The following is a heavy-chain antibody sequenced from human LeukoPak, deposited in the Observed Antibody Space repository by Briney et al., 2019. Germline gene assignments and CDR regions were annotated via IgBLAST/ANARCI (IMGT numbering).Heavy chain of an antibody. Sequence: GGSLRLSCAASGFTFSSYAMSWVRQAPGKGLEWVSAISGSGGSTCYADSVKGRFTISRDNSKNTLYLQMNSLRADDTAVYFCAKGPGSSWYPRNWFDPWGLGTLVTVSS. J-gene: IGHJ5*02. V-gene: IGHV3-23*01. CDR2: ISGSGGST. CDR3: AKGPGSSWYPRNWFDP. CDR1: GFTFSSYA. D-gene: IGHD6-13*01.